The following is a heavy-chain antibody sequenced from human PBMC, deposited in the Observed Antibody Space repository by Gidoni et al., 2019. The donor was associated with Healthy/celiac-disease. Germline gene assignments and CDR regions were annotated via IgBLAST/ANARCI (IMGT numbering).Heavy chain of an antibody. D-gene: IGHD3-22*01. CDR1: GFTFSSYA. CDR3: AKLSGDSSGYLDY. Sequence: EVQLLESGGGLVQPGGSLTLSCAASGFTFSSYAMSWVRQATGKGLEWVSAIRGSGGSTDYADSVKGRFTISRDNSKNTLYLQMNSLRAEDTAVYYCAKLSGDSSGYLDYWGQGTLVTVSS. J-gene: IGHJ4*02. CDR2: IRGSGGST. V-gene: IGHV3-23*01.